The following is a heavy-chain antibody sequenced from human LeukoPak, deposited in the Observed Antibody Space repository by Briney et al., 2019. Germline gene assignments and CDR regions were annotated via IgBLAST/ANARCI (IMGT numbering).Heavy chain of an antibody. CDR1: GFTFSSYG. D-gene: IGHD3-10*01. CDR3: ARDPGDYYGSGSQP. CDR2: ISGSGGST. J-gene: IGHJ5*02. V-gene: IGHV3-23*01. Sequence: GGSLRLSCAASGFTFSSYGMSWVRQAPGKGLEWVSAISGSGGSTYYADSVKGRFTISRDNSKNTLYLQMNSLRAEDTAVYYCARDPGDYYGSGSQPWGQGTLVTVSS.